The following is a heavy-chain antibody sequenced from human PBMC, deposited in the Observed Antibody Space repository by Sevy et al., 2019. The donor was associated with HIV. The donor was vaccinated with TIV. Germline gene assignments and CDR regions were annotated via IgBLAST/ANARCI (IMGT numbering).Heavy chain of an antibody. CDR1: GFTFSSYA. CDR3: ARDGGLYMTMIVVVISYYFDY. J-gene: IGHJ4*02. Sequence: GGSLRLSCAASGFTFSSYAMHWVRQAPGKGLEWVAVISYDGSNKYYADSVKGRFTISRDNSKNRLYLQMNSLRAEDTAVYYCARDGGLYMTMIVVVISYYFDYWGQGTLVTVSS. V-gene: IGHV3-30-3*01. CDR2: ISYDGSNK. D-gene: IGHD3-22*01.